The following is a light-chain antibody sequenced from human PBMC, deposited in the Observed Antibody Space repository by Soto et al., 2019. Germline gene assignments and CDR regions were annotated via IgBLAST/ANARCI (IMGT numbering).Light chain of an antibody. CDR1: QDIKNY. J-gene: IGKJ4*01. CDR3: QQHECLPLT. CDR2: DAS. V-gene: IGKV1-33*01. Sequence: DLQMTQSPSSLSASVGDRITITCQASQDIKNYLNWYQQKPGKAPKLLIYDASNLQTGVPSRFSGSRSGTDFTFTISSLQPADFATYYCQQHECLPLTFGGGTKVGIK.